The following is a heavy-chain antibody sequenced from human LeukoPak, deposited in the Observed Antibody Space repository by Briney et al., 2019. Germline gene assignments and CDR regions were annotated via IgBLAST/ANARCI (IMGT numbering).Heavy chain of an antibody. J-gene: IGHJ6*03. D-gene: IGHD3-22*01. CDR2: IWYDGSNK. V-gene: IGHV3-33*06. CDR1: GFTFSSYG. CDR3: AKDGSGYYLPYYYYYYMDV. Sequence: PGRSLRLSCAASGFTFSSYGMHWVRQAPGKGLEWVAVIWYDGSNKYYADSVKGRFTISRDNSKNTLYLQMNSLRAEDTAVYYCAKDGSGYYLPYYYYYYMDVWGEGTTVTVSS.